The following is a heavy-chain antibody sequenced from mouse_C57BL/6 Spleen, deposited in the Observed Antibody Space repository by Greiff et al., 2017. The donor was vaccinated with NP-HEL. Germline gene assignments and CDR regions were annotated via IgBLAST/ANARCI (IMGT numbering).Heavy chain of an antibody. J-gene: IGHJ2*01. CDR1: GYTFTSYG. CDR2: IYPRSGNT. V-gene: IGHV1-81*01. Sequence: VQLQQSGAELARPGASVKLSCKASGYTFTSYGISWVKQRTGQGLEWIGEIYPRSGNTYYNETFKGKATLTADKSSSTAYMELRSLTSEYSAVYCCARRGLGLDYFDYWGQGTTLTVSS. CDR3: ARRGLGLDYFDY. D-gene: IGHD4-1*01.